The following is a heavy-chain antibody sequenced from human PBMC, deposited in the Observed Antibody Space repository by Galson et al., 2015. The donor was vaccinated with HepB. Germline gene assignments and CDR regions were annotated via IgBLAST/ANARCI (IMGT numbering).Heavy chain of an antibody. V-gene: IGHV4-59*08. Sequence: LSLTCTVSGGSISSYYWSWIRQPPGKGLEWIGYIYYSGSTNYNPSLKSRVTISVDTSKNQFSLKLSSVTAADTAVYYCARHQAPYYYDSSGYSPFDYWGQGTLVTVSS. CDR3: ARHQAPYYYDSSGYSPFDY. CDR1: GGSISSYY. CDR2: IYYSGST. J-gene: IGHJ4*02. D-gene: IGHD3-22*01.